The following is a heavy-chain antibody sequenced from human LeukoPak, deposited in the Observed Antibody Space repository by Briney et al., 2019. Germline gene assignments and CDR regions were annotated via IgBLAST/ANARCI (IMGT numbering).Heavy chain of an antibody. Sequence: GTSLRLSCAASGFTFSSYVMHWVRQAPGKGLEWVALIWYDGSNKYYVDSVKGRFTISRDNSKNTLYLQMNSLRAEDTAVYYCARDLSAELPSHFDYWGQGTLVTVSS. CDR1: GFTFSSYV. J-gene: IGHJ4*02. CDR3: ARDLSAELPSHFDY. V-gene: IGHV3-33*01. CDR2: IWYDGSNK. D-gene: IGHD1-26*01.